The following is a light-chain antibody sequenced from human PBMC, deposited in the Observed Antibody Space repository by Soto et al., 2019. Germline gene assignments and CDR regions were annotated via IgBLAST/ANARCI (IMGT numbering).Light chain of an antibody. V-gene: IGLV2-11*01. CDR1: SSDVGSYNY. Sequence: QSVLAQPRSVSGSPGQSVTISCTGTSSDVGSYNYVSWYRQHPDKAPKLIIYDVSQRPSGVPDSFSGSKSGNTDSLTISGLQAEDEADYCCCSYAGSYSFVFGTGTKVTVL. J-gene: IGLJ1*01. CDR3: CSYAGSYSFV. CDR2: DVS.